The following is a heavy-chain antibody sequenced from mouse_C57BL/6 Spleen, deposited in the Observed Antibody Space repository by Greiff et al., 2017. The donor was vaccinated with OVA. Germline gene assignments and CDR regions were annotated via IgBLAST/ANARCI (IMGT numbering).Heavy chain of an antibody. Sequence: EVQLQESGGGLVQPKGSLKLSCAASGFSFNTYAMNWVRQAPGKGLEWVARIRSKSNNYATYYADSVKDRFTISRDDSESMLYLQMNNLKTEDTAMYYCVRHCGGYFDVWGTGTTVTVSS. CDR2: IRSKSNNYAT. V-gene: IGHV10-1*01. CDR3: VRHCGGYFDV. CDR1: GFSFNTYA. J-gene: IGHJ1*03.